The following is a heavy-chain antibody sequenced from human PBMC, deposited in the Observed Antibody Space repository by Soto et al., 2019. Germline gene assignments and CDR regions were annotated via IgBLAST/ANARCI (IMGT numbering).Heavy chain of an antibody. CDR3: ARGKGELLWFGELSYYYMDV. V-gene: IGHV3-23*01. Sequence: EVQLLESGGGLVQPGGSLRLSCAASGFTFSSYAMSWVRQAPGKGLEWVSAISGSGGSTYYADSVKGRFTISRDNSKNTLYLQMNSLRAEDTAVYYCARGKGELLWFGELSYYYMDVWGKGTTVTVSS. J-gene: IGHJ6*03. D-gene: IGHD3-10*01. CDR2: ISGSGGST. CDR1: GFTFSSYA.